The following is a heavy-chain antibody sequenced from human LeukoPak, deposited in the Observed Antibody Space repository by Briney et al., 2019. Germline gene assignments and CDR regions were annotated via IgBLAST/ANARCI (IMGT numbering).Heavy chain of an antibody. CDR3: ARGGGSGSYRPLDYYYMDV. CDR1: GGTFSSYA. Sequence: GASVKVSSKASGGTFSSYAISWVRQAPGQGLEWMGGIIPIFGTANYAQKFQGRVTITTDESTSTAYMELSSLRSEDTAVYYCARGGGSGSYRPLDYYYMDVWGKGTTVTVSS. D-gene: IGHD3-10*01. CDR2: IIPIFGTA. V-gene: IGHV1-69*05. J-gene: IGHJ6*03.